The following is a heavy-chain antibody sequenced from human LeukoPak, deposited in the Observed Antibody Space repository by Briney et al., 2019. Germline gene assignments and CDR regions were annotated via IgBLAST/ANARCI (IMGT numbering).Heavy chain of an antibody. CDR2: INTDGSST. CDR3: AIRGTTVTTLYY. V-gene: IGHV3-74*01. J-gene: IGHJ4*02. CDR1: GLTFNTYW. Sequence: PGRSLRLSCAASGLTFNTYWMHWVRQAPGKGLGWVSRINTDGSSTSYADSVKGRFTISRDNAKNTLYLQMNSLRAEDTAVYYCAIRGTTVTTLYYWGQGTLVTVSS. D-gene: IGHD4-17*01.